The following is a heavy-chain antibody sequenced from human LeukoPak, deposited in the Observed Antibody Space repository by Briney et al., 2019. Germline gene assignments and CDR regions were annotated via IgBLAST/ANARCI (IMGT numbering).Heavy chain of an antibody. D-gene: IGHD1-26*01. Sequence: SETLSLTCTISSGSISTYYWSWIRQPAGKGLEWIGRIHASGSTNYNPSLKYRVTISVDNSKNQFSLNLSSVTAADTAVYYCARGLVGTTGEQNWFNHWGQGTLVTVSS. J-gene: IGHJ5*02. CDR1: SGSISTYY. CDR3: ARGLVGTTGEQNWFNH. CDR2: IHASGST. V-gene: IGHV4-4*07.